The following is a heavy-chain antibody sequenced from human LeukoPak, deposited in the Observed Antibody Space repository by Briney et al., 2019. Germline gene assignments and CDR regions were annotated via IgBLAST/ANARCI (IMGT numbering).Heavy chain of an antibody. Sequence: PSETLSLTCTVSGGSVSSGSYYWSWIRQPPGKGLEWIGYIYYSGSTNYNPSLKSRVTISVDTSKNQFSLKLSSVTAADTAVYYCARAGIAAAGDWDYFDYWGQGTLVTVPS. CDR1: GGSVSSGSYY. D-gene: IGHD6-13*01. J-gene: IGHJ4*02. CDR2: IYYSGST. V-gene: IGHV4-61*01. CDR3: ARAGIAAAGDWDYFDY.